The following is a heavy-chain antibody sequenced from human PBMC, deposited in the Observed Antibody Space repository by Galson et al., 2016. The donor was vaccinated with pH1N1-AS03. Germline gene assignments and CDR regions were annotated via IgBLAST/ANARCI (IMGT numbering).Heavy chain of an antibody. CDR3: ARTNYYHSSGDY. J-gene: IGHJ4*02. Sequence: SVKVSCKASGCTFTNYAVHWVRQAPGQRLEWMGWINADNTDTKYSQKFQDRVTITRDTFATTAYMELSSLRSEDTAVYYCARTNYYHSSGDYWGQGTLVTVSS. CDR1: GCTFTNYA. D-gene: IGHD3-22*01. CDR2: INADNTDT. V-gene: IGHV1-3*01.